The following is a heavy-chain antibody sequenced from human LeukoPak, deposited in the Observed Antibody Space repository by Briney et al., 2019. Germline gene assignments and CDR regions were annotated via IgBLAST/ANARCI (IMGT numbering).Heavy chain of an antibody. CDR3: ARDRPDWGLASDY. D-gene: IGHD7-27*01. J-gene: IGHJ4*02. CDR2: IYTGGST. Sequence: GGSLRLSCAASGFTVSNNYMSWVRQAPGKGLEWVSVIYTGGSTYYAESVRDRFTISRDKSKNTLYLQMNTLGAEDTAVYYCARDRPDWGLASDYWGQGTLVTVSS. V-gene: IGHV3-66*01. CDR1: GFTVSNNY.